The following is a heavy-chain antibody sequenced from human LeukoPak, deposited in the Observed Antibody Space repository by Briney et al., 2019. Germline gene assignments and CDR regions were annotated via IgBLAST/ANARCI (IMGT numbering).Heavy chain of an antibody. CDR1: GYTFTSYG. J-gene: IGHJ6*04. V-gene: IGHV1-18*04. CDR3: ARVPRYCSSTSCPSGDYYGMDV. CDR2: ISAYNGNT. D-gene: IGHD2-2*01. Sequence: GASVKVSCKASGYTFTSYGISWVRQAPGQGLEWMGWISAYNGNTNYAQKLQGRVTMTTDTSTSTAYMELRSLRSDDTAVYYCARVPRYCSSTSCPSGDYYGMDVWGKGTRSPSPQ.